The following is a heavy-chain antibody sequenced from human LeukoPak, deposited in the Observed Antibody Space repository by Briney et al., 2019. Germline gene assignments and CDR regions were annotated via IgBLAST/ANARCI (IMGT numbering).Heavy chain of an antibody. Sequence: ASVKVSCKAFGYTFTGNHIHWVRQAPGHGLEGMGWIDPISGGTNFEQKFQGRVTMTRDTSISTAYMELSRLRSADTAVYYCARDRGIRAFDIWGQGTMVTVSS. CDR2: IDPISGGT. CDR1: GYTFTGNH. CDR3: ARDRGIRAFDI. J-gene: IGHJ3*02. D-gene: IGHD3-16*01. V-gene: IGHV1-2*02.